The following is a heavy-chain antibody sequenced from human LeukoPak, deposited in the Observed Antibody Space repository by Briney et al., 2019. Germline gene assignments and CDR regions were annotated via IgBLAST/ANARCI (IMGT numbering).Heavy chain of an antibody. CDR2: ISNRDRT. J-gene: IGHJ4*02. V-gene: IGHV3-23*01. CDR1: GFTFSSYA. Sequence: GGSLRLSCAASGFTFSSYAISWVRQAPGKGLEWVSAISNRDRTYYTDSVKGRFTISRDNSKNTVHLQMNSLRAEDTAVYYCAKESPYAVGGTGRVYFFDYWGQGALVTVSS. CDR3: AKESPYAVGGTGRVYFFDY. D-gene: IGHD1-26*01.